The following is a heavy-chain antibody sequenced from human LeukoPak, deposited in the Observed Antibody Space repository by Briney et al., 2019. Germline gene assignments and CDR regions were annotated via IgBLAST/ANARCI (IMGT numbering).Heavy chain of an antibody. Sequence: ASVKVSCKTSGYTFTGYYMHWVRQAPGQGLEWMGWINPNSGGTNYAQKFQGRVTITRNTSISTAYMELSSLRSEDTAVYYCARGLTVTTIWGYYYYYMDVWGKGTTVTVSS. J-gene: IGHJ6*03. CDR2: INPNSGGT. V-gene: IGHV1-2*02. CDR1: GYTFTGYY. CDR3: ARGLTVTTIWGYYYYYMDV. D-gene: IGHD4-11*01.